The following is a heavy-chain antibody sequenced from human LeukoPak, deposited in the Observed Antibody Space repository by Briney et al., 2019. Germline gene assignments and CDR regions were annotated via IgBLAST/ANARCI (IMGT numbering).Heavy chain of an antibody. J-gene: IGHJ5*02. CDR1: GLTVSSNC. CDR3: ARERERFFNL. CDR2: IYSGGST. V-gene: IGHV3-53*05. Sequence: GGSLRLSCAASGLTVSSNCMSWVRQAPGKGLEWVSLIYSGGSTYYTDSVKGRFTISRDNSKNTLYLQMNSLRAEDTAVYYCARERERFFNLWGQGTLVTVSS. D-gene: IGHD3-3*01.